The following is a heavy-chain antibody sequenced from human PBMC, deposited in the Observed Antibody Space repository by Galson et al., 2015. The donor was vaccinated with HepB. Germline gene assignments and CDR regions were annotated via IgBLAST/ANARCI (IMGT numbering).Heavy chain of an antibody. CDR1: GYTFTSYY. V-gene: IGHV1-46*01. J-gene: IGHJ6*02. CDR2: INPSGGST. Sequence: SVTVSCKASGYTFTSYYMHWVRQAPGQGLEWMGIINPSGGSTSYAQKFQGRVTMTRDTSTSTVYMELSSLRSEDTAVYYCARDGDPGGNDYSNYPNYYYYGMDVWGQGTTVTVSS. D-gene: IGHD4-11*01. CDR3: ARDGDPGGNDYSNYPNYYYYGMDV.